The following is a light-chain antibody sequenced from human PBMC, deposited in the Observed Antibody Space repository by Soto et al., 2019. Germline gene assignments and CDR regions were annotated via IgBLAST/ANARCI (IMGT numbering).Light chain of an antibody. CDR1: QSISSY. J-gene: IGKJ1*01. Sequence: SPSSLSASVGDRVTITCRASQSISSYLNWYQQKPGKAPKLLTYAASSLQSGVPSRFSGSGSGTDFTLTISSLQPEDFATYYCQQSYSTPWTFGQGTKVDIK. CDR3: QQSYSTPWT. CDR2: AAS. V-gene: IGKV1-39*01.